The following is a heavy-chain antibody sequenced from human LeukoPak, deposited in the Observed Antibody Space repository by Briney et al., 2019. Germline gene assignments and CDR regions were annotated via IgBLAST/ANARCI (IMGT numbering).Heavy chain of an antibody. Sequence: GGSLRLSCAASGLTFSSYWMSWVRQAPGKGLEWVANIKQDGSEKYYVDSVKGRFTISRDNAKNSLYLQMNSLRAEDTAVYYCAGIAAAGIGQWGQGTLVTVSS. CDR2: IKQDGSEK. D-gene: IGHD6-13*01. J-gene: IGHJ4*02. CDR3: AGIAAAGIGQ. CDR1: GLTFSSYW. V-gene: IGHV3-7*03.